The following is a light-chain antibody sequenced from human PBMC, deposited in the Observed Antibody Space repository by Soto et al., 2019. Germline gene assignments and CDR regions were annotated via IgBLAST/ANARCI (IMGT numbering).Light chain of an antibody. Sequence: EIVMTQSPATLSVSPGERATLSCRASQSVSSDLAWYQQKPGQAPRLLIYRASTRATGIPARFSGSGSGTEFTLTISSLQSEDFAVYYCQQYRNWPPETFGQGTKVDIK. J-gene: IGKJ1*01. V-gene: IGKV3-15*01. CDR1: QSVSSD. CDR3: QQYRNWPPET. CDR2: RAS.